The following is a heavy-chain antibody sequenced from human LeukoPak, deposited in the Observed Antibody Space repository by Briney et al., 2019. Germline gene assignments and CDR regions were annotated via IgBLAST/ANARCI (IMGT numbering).Heavy chain of an antibody. CDR3: ARLRLMSDAITYHALDI. J-gene: IGHJ3*02. Sequence: SQTLSLTCTVSGDSITNHYWSWIRQTPGKGLEYIAYINYRGNTNYNPSLKGRVTISVDTSKNQFSLRLTFVTAADTAEYYCARLRLMSDAITYHALDIWGQGTMLTVSS. D-gene: IGHD2-2*02. CDR2: INYRGNT. CDR1: GDSITNHY. V-gene: IGHV4-59*08.